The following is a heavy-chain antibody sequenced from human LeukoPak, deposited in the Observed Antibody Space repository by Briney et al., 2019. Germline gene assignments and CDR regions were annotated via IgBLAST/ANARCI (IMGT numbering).Heavy chain of an antibody. J-gene: IGHJ4*02. CDR2: IYYSGST. CDR1: GGSISSNY. CDR3: ARGSGWYFY. D-gene: IGHD6-19*01. V-gene: IGHV4-59*08. Sequence: ETLSLTCTVSGGSISSNYWSWIRQPPGKGLEWIGHIYYSGSTNYNPSLKSRVTISVDTSKNQSSLKLSSVTAADTAVYYCARGSGWYFYWGQGTLVTVSS.